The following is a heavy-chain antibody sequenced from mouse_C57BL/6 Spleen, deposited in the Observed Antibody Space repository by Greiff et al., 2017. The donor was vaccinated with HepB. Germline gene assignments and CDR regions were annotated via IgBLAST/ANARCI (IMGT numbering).Heavy chain of an antibody. CDR1: GFTFSDYG. J-gene: IGHJ2*01. CDR3: ARDYY. V-gene: IGHV5-17*01. CDR2: ISSGSSTI. Sequence: EVQGVESGGGLEKPGGSLKLSCAASGFTFSDYGMHWVRQAPEKGLEWVAYISSGSSTIYYADTVKGRFTISRDNAKNTLFLQMTSLRSEDTAMYYCARDYYWGQGTTLTVSS.